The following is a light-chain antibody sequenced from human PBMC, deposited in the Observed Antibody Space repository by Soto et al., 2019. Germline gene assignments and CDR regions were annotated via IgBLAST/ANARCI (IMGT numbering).Light chain of an antibody. V-gene: IGKV3-20*01. CDR2: GAA. CDR1: QRVSSSY. J-gene: IGKJ1*01. Sequence: EILLTPSPGTLSLSPGERATLSCRRSQRVSSSYFAACQQKPGRAPRLLIYGAASRATGIPDRFSGSGSGTDFTLTIIRLQAEDFAVDYCQQYGSSPPTFGQGTKVDIK. CDR3: QQYGSSPPT.